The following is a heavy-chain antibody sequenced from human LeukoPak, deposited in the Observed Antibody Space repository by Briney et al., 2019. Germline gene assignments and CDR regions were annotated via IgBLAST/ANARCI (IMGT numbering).Heavy chain of an antibody. J-gene: IGHJ3*02. Sequence: ASVKVSCKVSGYTLTELSMHWVRQAPGKGLEWMGGFDPEDGETIYAQKFQGRVTMTEDTSTDTAYMELSSLRSEDTAVYYCARQGYCSSSACYTAAFDIWGQGTMVTVS. D-gene: IGHD2-2*02. V-gene: IGHV1-24*01. CDR3: ARQGYCSSSACYTAAFDI. CDR1: GYTLTELS. CDR2: FDPEDGET.